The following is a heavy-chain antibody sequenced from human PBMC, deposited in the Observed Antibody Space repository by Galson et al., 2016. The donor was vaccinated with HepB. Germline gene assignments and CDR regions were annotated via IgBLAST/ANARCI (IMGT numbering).Heavy chain of an antibody. D-gene: IGHD6-19*01. Sequence: SLRLSCAASGFTFSSYAMHWVRQAPGKGLEWVAVISYDGSNKYYADSVQGRFTISRDNSKNPLSLQMNSLRAEDTAVYYCARDQNRHYSSGWGYYYYGLDVWGQGTTVTVSS. CDR2: ISYDGSNK. V-gene: IGHV3-30*04. CDR3: ARDQNRHYSSGWGYYYYGLDV. J-gene: IGHJ6*02. CDR1: GFTFSSYA.